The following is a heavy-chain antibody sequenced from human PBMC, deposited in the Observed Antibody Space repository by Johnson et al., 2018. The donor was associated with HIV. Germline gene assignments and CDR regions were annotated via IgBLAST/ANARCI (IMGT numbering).Heavy chain of an antibody. Sequence: VQLVESGGGLVQPGGSLRLSCAASGFTFSSYWMHWVRQAPGKGLVWVSYISSSGSSIYYADSVKGRFTISRDNAKNSLYLQMNSLRAEDTAVYYCARDINYYDSSGYLIGSDAFDLWGQGTMVTVSS. D-gene: IGHD3-22*01. CDR2: ISSSGSSI. J-gene: IGHJ3*01. CDR3: ARDINYYDSSGYLIGSDAFDL. V-gene: IGHV3-48*04. CDR1: GFTFSSYW.